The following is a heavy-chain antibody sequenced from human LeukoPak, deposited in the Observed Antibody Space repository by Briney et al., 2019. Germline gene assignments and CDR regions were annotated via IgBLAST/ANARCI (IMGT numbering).Heavy chain of an antibody. J-gene: IGHJ4*02. Sequence: GGSLRLSCAASGFTFSSYWMSWVRQAPGKGLEWVANIKQDGSEKYYVDSVKGQFTISRDNAKNSLYLQMNSLRAEDTAVYYCASTWIAAHYFDYWGQGTLVTVSS. CDR2: IKQDGSEK. CDR3: ASTWIAAHYFDY. D-gene: IGHD5-12*01. CDR1: GFTFSSYW. V-gene: IGHV3-7*01.